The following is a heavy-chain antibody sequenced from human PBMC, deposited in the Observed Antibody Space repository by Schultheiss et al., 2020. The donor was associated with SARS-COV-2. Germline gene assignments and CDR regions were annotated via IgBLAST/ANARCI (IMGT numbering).Heavy chain of an antibody. CDR3: AREDLRTSWYDGNWFDP. Sequence: ESLKISCVASGLTFNNAWMSWVRQAPGKGLEWIGEINHSGSTNYNPSLMSRVSISLDTSKNQFSLRLDSVTAADSAVYYCAREDLRTSWYDGNWFDPWGQGTLVTVSS. D-gene: IGHD6-13*01. J-gene: IGHJ5*02. CDR2: INHSGST. V-gene: IGHV4-34*01. CDR1: GLTFNNAW.